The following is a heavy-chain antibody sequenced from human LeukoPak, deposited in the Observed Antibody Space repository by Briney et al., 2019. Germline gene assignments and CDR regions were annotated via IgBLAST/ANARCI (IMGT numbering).Heavy chain of an antibody. D-gene: IGHD6-6*01. V-gene: IGHV1-18*01. CDR2: ISGYNDNP. Sequence: ASVKVSCKASGYTFSTYGITWVRQAPGQGLEWVGWISGYNDNPYYAQKFQGRVTMATDTSTSTAYMDLRSLRSDDTAVYYCARVVHSSNYLDFWGQGTLVTVSS. J-gene: IGHJ4*02. CDR1: GYTFSTYG. CDR3: ARVVHSSNYLDF.